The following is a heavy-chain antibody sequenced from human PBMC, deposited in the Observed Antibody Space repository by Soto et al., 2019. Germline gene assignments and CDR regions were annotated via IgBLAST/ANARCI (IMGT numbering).Heavy chain of an antibody. Sequence: GGSLRLSCVASGVTCSTYAVHWVRQAPGKGLEWVATLSHDGSNEYYADSMRGRVTISTDNSKTTAYLQVDSLTPEDTAVYICGKDRSYSWCAAYWGQGT. CDR3: GKDRSYSWCAAY. CDR1: GVTCSTYA. J-gene: IGHJ4*01. V-gene: IGHV3-30*18. D-gene: IGHD3-10*01. CDR2: LSHDGSNE.